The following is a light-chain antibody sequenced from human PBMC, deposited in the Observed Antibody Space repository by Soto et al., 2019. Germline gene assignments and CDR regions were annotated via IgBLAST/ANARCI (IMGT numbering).Light chain of an antibody. CDR2: DAS. V-gene: IGKV1-33*01. Sequence: DILMTQSPSSLSASVGDRVTITCQASQDISNYLTWYQQKPGKAPKLLIYDASNLEAEVPSRLSGGGSGKDFTCPRSSRQPQDIATYDCPQYDHLPPAFGGETEVDIK. CDR3: PQYDHLPPA. CDR1: QDISNY. J-gene: IGKJ4*01.